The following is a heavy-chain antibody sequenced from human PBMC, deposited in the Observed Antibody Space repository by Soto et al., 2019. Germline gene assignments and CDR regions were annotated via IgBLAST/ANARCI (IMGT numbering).Heavy chain of an antibody. D-gene: IGHD3-3*01. V-gene: IGHV3-66*01. CDR3: ARDRSTIYAFDI. J-gene: IGHJ3*02. Sequence: EVQLVESGGGLVQPGGSLRLSCAASGFTVSSNYMSWVGQAPGKGLEWVSVIYSGGSTYYADSVKGRFTISRDNSKNTLYLQMNSLRAEDTAVYYCARDRSTIYAFDIWGQGTMVTVSS. CDR2: IYSGGST. CDR1: GFTVSSNY.